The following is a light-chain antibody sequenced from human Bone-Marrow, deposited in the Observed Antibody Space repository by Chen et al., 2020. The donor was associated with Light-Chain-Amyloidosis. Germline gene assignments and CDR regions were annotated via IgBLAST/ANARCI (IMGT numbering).Light chain of an antibody. J-gene: IGLJ1*01. CDR2: AVT. CDR3: SSYTITNPIV. V-gene: IGLV2-14*01. Sequence: QSALTQPASVSGSPGQSITISCTGTSSDVGDDNHVSWYQQHPDKAPKLMIYAVTNRASWVPGRFSGSNSQNTASLTISWLKTEDEAEYFCSSYTITNPIVFGSGNKFTVL. CDR1: SSDVGDDNH.